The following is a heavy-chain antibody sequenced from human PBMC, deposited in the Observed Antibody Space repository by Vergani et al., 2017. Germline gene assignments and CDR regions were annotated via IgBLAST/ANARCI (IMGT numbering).Heavy chain of an antibody. D-gene: IGHD6-19*01. CDR2: INPNSGGT. V-gene: IGHV1-2*02. CDR1: GYTFTGYY. J-gene: IGHJ6*03. Sequence: QVQLVQSGAEVKKPGASVKVSCKASGYTFTGYYMHWVRQAPGQGLEWMGWINPNSGGTKYAQKFQGRVTITRDTPISTAYMEVSRLRSDDTAVYYCASGRYVPDSSGPNYYYMDVWGKGTTVTVSS. CDR3: ASGRYVPDSSGPNYYYMDV.